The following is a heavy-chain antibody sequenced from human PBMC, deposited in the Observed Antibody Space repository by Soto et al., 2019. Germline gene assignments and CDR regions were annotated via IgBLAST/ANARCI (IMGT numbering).Heavy chain of an antibody. CDR2: IYHSGST. CDR3: AREGSYYDSSGYTRDAFDI. CDR1: GGSISSGGYS. Sequence: TLSLTCAVSGGSISSGGYSWSWIRQPPGKGLEWIGYIYHSGSTYYNPSLKSRVTISVDRSKNQFSLKLSSVTAADTAVYYCAREGSYYDSSGYTRDAFDIWGQGKMVTVSS. J-gene: IGHJ3*02. D-gene: IGHD3-22*01. V-gene: IGHV4-30-2*01.